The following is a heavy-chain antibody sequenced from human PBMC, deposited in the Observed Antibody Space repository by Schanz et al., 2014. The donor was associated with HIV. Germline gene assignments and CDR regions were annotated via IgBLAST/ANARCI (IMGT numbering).Heavy chain of an antibody. Sequence: EMQLVQSGGGVVQPGRSLRLSCAASGFTFSSYGMHWVRQVPGKGLVWVSRIKSDGSSTSYADSVKGRFSVSRDNAKNSLYLQMNTLRAEDTAVYYCAKGSNYYGLDVWGQGTTVTVSS. CDR1: GFTFSSYG. CDR2: IKSDGSST. V-gene: IGHV3-74*02. CDR3: AKGSNYYGLDV. J-gene: IGHJ6*02. D-gene: IGHD3-10*01.